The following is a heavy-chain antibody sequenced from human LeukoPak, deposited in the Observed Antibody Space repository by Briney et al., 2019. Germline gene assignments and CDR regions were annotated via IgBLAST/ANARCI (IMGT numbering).Heavy chain of an antibody. Sequence: ASVKVSCKASGYSFTSYYMHWVRQAPGQGLEWMGIINPDGGSTSYAQKFQGRVTITTDESTSTAYMELSSLRSEDTAVYYCARDARLLRLGELSYFDYWGQGTLVTVSS. CDR3: ARDARLLRLGELSYFDY. V-gene: IGHV1-46*01. D-gene: IGHD3-16*02. CDR1: GYSFTSYY. CDR2: INPDGGST. J-gene: IGHJ4*02.